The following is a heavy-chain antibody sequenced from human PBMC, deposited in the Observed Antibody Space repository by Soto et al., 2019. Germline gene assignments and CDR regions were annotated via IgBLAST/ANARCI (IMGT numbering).Heavy chain of an antibody. D-gene: IGHD2-2*01. J-gene: IGHJ4*02. Sequence: PGGSLRLSCAASGFTFSSYAMSWVRQTPGKGLEWVSAISGSGGSTYYADFVKGRFTISRDNSKNTLYLEMNSLRTEDTAIYYCAKGGCSSTNSRPLDYWGQGTLVTVSS. CDR2: ISGSGGST. CDR3: AKGGCSSTNSRPLDY. V-gene: IGHV3-23*01. CDR1: GFTFSSYA.